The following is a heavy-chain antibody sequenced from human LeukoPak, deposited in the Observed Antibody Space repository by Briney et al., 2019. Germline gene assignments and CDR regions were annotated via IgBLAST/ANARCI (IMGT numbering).Heavy chain of an antibody. CDR3: ARGTRLVPHAFDI. CDR2: IIPILGMA. D-gene: IGHD3-9*01. J-gene: IGHJ3*02. CDR1: GGTLSSYA. V-gene: IGHV1-69*04. Sequence: SVKVSCKASGGTLSSYAISWVRQAPGQGLEWMGRIIPILGMANYAQKFQGRVTITADKSTSTAYMELSSLRSEDTAVYYCARGTRLVPHAFDIWGQGTMVTVSS.